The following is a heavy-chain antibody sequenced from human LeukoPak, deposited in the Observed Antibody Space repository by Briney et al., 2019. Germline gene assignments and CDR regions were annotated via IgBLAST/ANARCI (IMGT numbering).Heavy chain of an antibody. CDR1: GGSISSSNW. CDR2: ICHSGST. Sequence: PSETLSLTCAASGGSISSSNWWSWVRQPPGKGLEWIGEICHSGSTNYNPSLKSRVTISVDKSKNQFSLKLSSVTAADTAGYYWGGGGRDYYDSSGYPPTWGQGTLVTVSS. CDR3: GGGGRDYYDSSGYPPT. J-gene: IGHJ5*02. V-gene: IGHV4-4*02. D-gene: IGHD3-22*01.